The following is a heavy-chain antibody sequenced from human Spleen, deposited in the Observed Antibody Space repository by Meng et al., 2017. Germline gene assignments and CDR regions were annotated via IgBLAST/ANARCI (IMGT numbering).Heavy chain of an antibody. CDR3: VRSSGWVRTGFDP. Sequence: QVQLQESGPGLVKPSETLSLTCTVSGGSISSYYWSWIRQPPGKGLEWIGYIYYSGSTNYNPSLKSRVTISVDTSKNQFSLQLTSVTAADTAVYYCVRSSGWVRTGFDPWGQGTLVTVSS. J-gene: IGHJ5*02. D-gene: IGHD6-19*01. CDR1: GGSISSYY. V-gene: IGHV4-59*12. CDR2: IYYSGST.